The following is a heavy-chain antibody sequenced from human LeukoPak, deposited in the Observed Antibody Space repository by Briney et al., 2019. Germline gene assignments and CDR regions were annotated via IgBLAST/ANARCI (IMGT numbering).Heavy chain of an antibody. CDR3: ARGATSSGFEY. CDR2: IYYSGRT. Sequence: SETLSLTCTVSGDSISPHYWSWIRQSPGRGLEWIGYIYYSGRTEYSPSLRSRVIISVDTSKNHFSLKLTSLTVADTAVYYCARGATSSGFEYWGQGTLVTVSS. D-gene: IGHD3-10*01. J-gene: IGHJ4*02. CDR1: GDSISPHY. V-gene: IGHV4-59*11.